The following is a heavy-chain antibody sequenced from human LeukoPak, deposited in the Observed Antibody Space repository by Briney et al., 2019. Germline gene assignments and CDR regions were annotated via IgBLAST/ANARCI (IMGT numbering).Heavy chain of an antibody. V-gene: IGHV1-69*13. Sequence: ASVKVSCKAFGGTFSSYAISWVRQAPGQGLEWMGGIIPIFGTANYAQKFQGRVTITADESTSTAYMELSSLRSEDTAVYYCASPMSLGGGVVTASKRLPLDDWGQGTLVTVSS. CDR3: ASPMSLGGGVVTASKRLPLDD. J-gene: IGHJ4*02. CDR2: IIPIFGTA. CDR1: GGTFSSYA. D-gene: IGHD2-15*01.